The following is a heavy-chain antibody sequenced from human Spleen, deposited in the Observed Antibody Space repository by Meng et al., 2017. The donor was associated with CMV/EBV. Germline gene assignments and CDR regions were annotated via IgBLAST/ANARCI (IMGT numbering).Heavy chain of an antibody. CDR1: GFTFRSYI. D-gene: IGHD1-26*01. Sequence: GESLKISCAASGFTFRSYIMSWVRQAPGKGLVWVSRINSEGSSTNYADSVKGRFTISRDNAKNTLYLQMNSLRAEDTAVYYCATWDAGYYSGMDVWGQGTTVTVSS. J-gene: IGHJ6*02. CDR3: ATWDAGYYSGMDV. CDR2: INSEGSST. V-gene: IGHV3-74*01.